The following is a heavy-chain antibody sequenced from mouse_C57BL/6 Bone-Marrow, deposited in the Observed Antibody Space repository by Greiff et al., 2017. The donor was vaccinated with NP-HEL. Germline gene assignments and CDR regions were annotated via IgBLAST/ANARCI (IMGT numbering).Heavy chain of an antibody. J-gene: IGHJ3*01. CDR1: GYTFTDYE. D-gene: IGHD2-12*01. Sequence: QVQLQQSGAELVRPGASVTLSCKASGYTFTDYEMHWVKQTPVHGLEWIGAIDPETGGTAYNQKFKGKAILTADKSSSTAYMELRSLTSEDSAVYYCTRGRIYYSFAYWGQGTLVTVSA. CDR3: TRGRIYYSFAY. V-gene: IGHV1-15*01. CDR2: IDPETGGT.